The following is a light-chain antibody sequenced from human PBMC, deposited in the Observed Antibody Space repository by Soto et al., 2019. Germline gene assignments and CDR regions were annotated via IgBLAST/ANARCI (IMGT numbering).Light chain of an antibody. CDR2: STN. V-gene: IGLV1-44*01. J-gene: IGLJ2*01. CDR1: SSNLGTHT. CDR3: AAWDDSLNGPV. Sequence: QLVLTQPPSASETPGQRVTISCSGSSSNLGTHTVNWYQQVPGTAPKLLIYSTNQRPSGVLDRISGSKSGTSASLAISGLQSDDEADYYCAAWDDSLNGPVFGGGTKLTVL.